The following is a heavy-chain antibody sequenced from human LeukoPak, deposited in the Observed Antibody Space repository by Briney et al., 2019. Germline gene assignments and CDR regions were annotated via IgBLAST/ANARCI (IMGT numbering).Heavy chain of an antibody. Sequence: PGGSLRLSCAASGFTFSSYEMNWVRQAPGKGLEWVSCISSSGSTIYYADSVEGRFTISRDNAKNSLYLQMNSLRAEDTAVYYCAREGGSGWYSNWFDPWGQGTLVTVSS. CDR3: AREGGSGWYSNWFDP. D-gene: IGHD6-19*01. CDR2: ISSSGSTI. J-gene: IGHJ5*02. CDR1: GFTFSSYE. V-gene: IGHV3-48*03.